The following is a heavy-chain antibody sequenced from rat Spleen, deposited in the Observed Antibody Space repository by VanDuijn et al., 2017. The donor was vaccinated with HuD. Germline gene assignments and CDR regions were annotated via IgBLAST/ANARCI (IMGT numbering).Heavy chain of an antibody. CDR2: ISSGGGNT. CDR3: ARPTTGIPFNY. V-gene: IGHV5-31*01. J-gene: IGHJ2*01. D-gene: IGHD1-9*01. CDR1: GFTFNNYW. Sequence: EVQLVESGGGLVQPGGSLKLSCVASGFTFNNYWMTWIRQAPGKGLEWVASISSGGGNTYYPDSVKGRFTVSRDNAKSTLYLQMDSLRSEDTAIYYCARPTTGIPFNYWGQGVMVTVSS.